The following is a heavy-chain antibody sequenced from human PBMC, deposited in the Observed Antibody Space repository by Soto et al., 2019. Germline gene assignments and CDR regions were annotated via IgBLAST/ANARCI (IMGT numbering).Heavy chain of an antibody. CDR3: ASSYVYDSGGYYPFDY. D-gene: IGHD3-22*01. CDR1: GFSFSTYA. V-gene: IGHV3-30-3*01. J-gene: IGHJ4*02. CDR2: ISDDGNTK. Sequence: QVQLVESGGGVVQPGTSLRLSCAASGFSFSTYAMYWVRQAPGRGLEWVAVISDDGNTKYYADSVKGRFIISRDNSRNTLYLQIYSLRAEDAAVYYCASSYVYDSGGYYPFDYWGQGTLVTVSS.